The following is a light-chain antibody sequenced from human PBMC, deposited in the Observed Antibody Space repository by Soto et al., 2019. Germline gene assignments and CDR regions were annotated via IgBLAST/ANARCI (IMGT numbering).Light chain of an antibody. J-gene: IGKJ4*01. CDR3: QQYGTSPPT. V-gene: IGKV3-20*01. Sequence: EIVLTQSPGTLSLSPGERATLSCRASQSVISSDLAWYQQKPGQAPRLLIYGASRRAIGIPDRFSGRGSGTDCPRIISGREPEDFVVYYCQQYGTSPPTIGGGTRVEIK. CDR2: GAS. CDR1: QSVISSD.